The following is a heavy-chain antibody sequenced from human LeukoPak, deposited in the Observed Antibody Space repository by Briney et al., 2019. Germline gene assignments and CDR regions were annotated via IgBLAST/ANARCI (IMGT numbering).Heavy chain of an antibody. Sequence: PGGSLRLSCAASGFTFTNYDMHWVRQATGKGLEWVSAIGIRGDTYYSGSVKGRFTISRENAENSLYLQMNSLRAEDTAVYYCAKAGSSGRQKLGSWFDPWGQGTLVTVSS. CDR3: AKAGSSGRQKLGSWFDP. CDR1: GFTFTNYD. D-gene: IGHD6-19*01. CDR2: IGIRGDT. J-gene: IGHJ5*02. V-gene: IGHV3-13*01.